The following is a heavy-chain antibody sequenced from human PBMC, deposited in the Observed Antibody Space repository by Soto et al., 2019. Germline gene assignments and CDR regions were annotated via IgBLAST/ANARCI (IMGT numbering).Heavy chain of an antibody. Sequence: QVQLVESGGGVVQPGRSLRLSCAASGFTFSSYGMHWVRQAPCKGLEWVAVIWYDGSNKYYADSVKGRFTISRDNSKNTLYLQMNSLIAEDTAVYYCARGPGTTWVVDYWGQGTLVTVSS. V-gene: IGHV3-33*01. CDR1: GFTFSSYG. CDR3: ARGPGTTWVVDY. D-gene: IGHD1-7*01. J-gene: IGHJ4*02. CDR2: IWYDGSNK.